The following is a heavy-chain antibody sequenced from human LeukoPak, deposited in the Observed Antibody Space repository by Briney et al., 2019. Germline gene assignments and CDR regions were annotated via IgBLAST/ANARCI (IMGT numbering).Heavy chain of an antibody. CDR1: GFTFNSYA. J-gene: IGHJ3*02. V-gene: IGHV3-23*01. CDR3: VRYCNGGSCYRDAFDI. Sequence: GGSLRLSCAASGFTFNSYAMSWVRQAPGKGLEWVSGISGSGGNTYYADSVKGRFTISRDNSKNTLYLQMNSLRAEDTAVYYCVRYCNGGSCYRDAFDIWGQGTMVTVSS. D-gene: IGHD2-15*01. CDR2: ISGSGGNT.